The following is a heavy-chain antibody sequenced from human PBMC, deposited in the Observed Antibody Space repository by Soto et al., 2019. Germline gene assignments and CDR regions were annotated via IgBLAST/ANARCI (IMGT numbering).Heavy chain of an antibody. CDR1: GFTFSTYA. CDR2: ISSSSGST. J-gene: IGHJ4*02. V-gene: IGHV3-23*01. CDR3: AKQPRKVPRRFDY. Sequence: EVQLLESGGGLVQPGGSLRLSCAASGFTFSTYAMAWVRQAPGKGLEWVSSISSSSGSTFYADSVKGRFTISRDNSEKTLSLQMNSLRAEDTAVYYCAKQPRKVPRRFDYWGQGTLVTVSS.